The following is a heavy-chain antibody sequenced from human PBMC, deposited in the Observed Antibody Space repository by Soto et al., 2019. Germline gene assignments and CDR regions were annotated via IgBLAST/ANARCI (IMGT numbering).Heavy chain of an antibody. Sequence: EVQLVESGGGLVQPGGSLRLSCAASGFTSSSYWMHWVRQAAGKGLVWVSRIKTDGSRTGYADSVKGRFTISRDNAQHTRYLQLNSLRADDTALYYSARVGTRAYYFDYWGLGTLVTVSS. J-gene: IGHJ4*02. D-gene: IGHD7-27*01. CDR2: IKTDGSRT. CDR1: GFTSSSYW. V-gene: IGHV3-74*01. CDR3: ARVGTRAYYFDY.